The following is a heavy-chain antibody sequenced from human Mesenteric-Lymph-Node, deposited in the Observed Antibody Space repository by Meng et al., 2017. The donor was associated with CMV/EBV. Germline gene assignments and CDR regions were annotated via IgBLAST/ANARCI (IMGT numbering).Heavy chain of an antibody. V-gene: IGHV4-59*01. CDR1: GGPISTFY. CDR3: ARFVLRYFDWLTGKESNWFDP. CDR2: ISNSGSS. J-gene: IGHJ5*02. D-gene: IGHD3-9*01. Sequence: SETLSLTCTVSGGPISTFYWTWIRQPPGKGLEWIGYISNSGSSNYNPSLKSRLTMSVDASQNQFSLNLSSVTAADTAVYYCARFVLRYFDWLTGKESNWFDPWGQGTLVTVSS.